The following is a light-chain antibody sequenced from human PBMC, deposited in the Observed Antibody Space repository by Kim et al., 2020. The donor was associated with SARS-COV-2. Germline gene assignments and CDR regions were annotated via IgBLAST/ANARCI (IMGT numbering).Light chain of an antibody. J-gene: IGLJ3*02. Sequence: GQAVTISCTGTSSDVGSYNYVSWYQQHPGKAPKLMIYEVNKRPSGVPDRFSGSKSGNTASLTVSGLQAEDEADYYCRSYAGSNTWVFGGGTQLTVL. CDR3: RSYAGSNTWV. V-gene: IGLV2-8*01. CDR1: SSDVGSYNY. CDR2: EVN.